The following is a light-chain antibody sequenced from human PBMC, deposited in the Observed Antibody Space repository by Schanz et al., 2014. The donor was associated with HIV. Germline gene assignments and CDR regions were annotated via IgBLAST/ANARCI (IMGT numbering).Light chain of an antibody. V-gene: IGKV3D-20*02. CDR2: GAS. Sequence: EIVLTQSPGTLSLSPGERATLSCRASQSVSSFYLAWYQQKPGQAPRPLIYGASSRATDIPDRFSGSGSGTDFTLTISGLEPEDFAVYYCQQRSTWPYTFGQGTKLEIK. CDR3: QQRSTWPYT. CDR1: QSVSSFY. J-gene: IGKJ2*01.